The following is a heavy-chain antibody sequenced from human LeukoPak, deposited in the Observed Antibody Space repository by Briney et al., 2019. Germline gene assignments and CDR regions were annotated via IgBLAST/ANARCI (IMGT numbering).Heavy chain of an antibody. Sequence: PSETLSLTCSVSGYSISSGYYWGWIRQTPGKGLDYIGNIYHSGSTYYNPSLKSRVTISVDTSKNQFSLKLNSVTAADTAVYYCTSGYSYGFDYWGQGTLVTVSS. CDR3: TSGYSYGFDY. CDR1: GYSISSGYY. D-gene: IGHD5-18*01. J-gene: IGHJ4*02. V-gene: IGHV4-38-2*02. CDR2: IYHSGST.